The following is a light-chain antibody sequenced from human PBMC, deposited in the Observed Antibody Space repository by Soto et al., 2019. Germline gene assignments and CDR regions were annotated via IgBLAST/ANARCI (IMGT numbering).Light chain of an antibody. J-gene: IGLJ1*01. Sequence: QSALTQPRSVSGSPGQSVTISCTGTSSDVGGYNYVSWYQQHPGKAPKLMIYDVSKRPSGVPDRLSGSKSGNTASLTISGLQAEDEAEYYCCSYAGSYTHYVFGTGTKVTVL. CDR3: CSYAGSYTHYV. V-gene: IGLV2-11*01. CDR2: DVS. CDR1: SSDVGGYNY.